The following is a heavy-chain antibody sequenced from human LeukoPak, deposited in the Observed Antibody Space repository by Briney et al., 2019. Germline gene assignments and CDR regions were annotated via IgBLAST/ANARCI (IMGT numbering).Heavy chain of an antibody. J-gene: IGHJ4*02. Sequence: SQTLTLTCTVSGGSISSGDYYWSRIRQPPGKGLEWIGYIYYSGSTNYNPSLKSRVTISVDTSKNQFSLKLSSVTAADTAVYYCARGSPLQLWLREYYFDYWGQGTLVTVSS. V-gene: IGHV4-61*08. CDR1: GGSISSGDYY. CDR2: IYYSGST. D-gene: IGHD5-18*01. CDR3: ARGSPLQLWLREYYFDY.